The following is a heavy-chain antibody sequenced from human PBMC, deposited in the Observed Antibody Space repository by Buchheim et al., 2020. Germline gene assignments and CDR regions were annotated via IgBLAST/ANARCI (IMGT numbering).Heavy chain of an antibody. CDR3: ARDRTIAVAGYYYYGMDV. D-gene: IGHD6-19*01. J-gene: IGHJ6*02. CDR1: GGSISSSSYY. CDR2: IYYSGST. V-gene: IGHV4-39*02. Sequence: QLQLQESGPGLVKPSETLSLTCTVSGGSISSSSYYWGWIRQPPGKGLEWIGSIYYSGSTYYNPSLKSRVTISVDTSKNQFSLKLSSVTAADTAVYYCARDRTIAVAGYYYYGMDVWGQGTT.